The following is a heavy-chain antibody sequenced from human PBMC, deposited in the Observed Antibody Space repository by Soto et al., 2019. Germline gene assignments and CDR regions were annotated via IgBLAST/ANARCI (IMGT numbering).Heavy chain of an antibody. CDR2: INPHGGST. CDR3: ARSSGGNFGIIIEGTNWFAP. Sequence: ASVKGSCKAPRDTFTSYYINWVRQAPGQGLEWMGVINPHGGSTAYAQKFKGRVTLTRDTSASTVYMEVSSLTPEDTAMYYCARSSGGNFGIIIEGTNWFAPWGQGTLVTVSS. D-gene: IGHD1-26*01. J-gene: IGHJ5*02. V-gene: IGHV1-46*01. CDR1: RDTFTSYY.